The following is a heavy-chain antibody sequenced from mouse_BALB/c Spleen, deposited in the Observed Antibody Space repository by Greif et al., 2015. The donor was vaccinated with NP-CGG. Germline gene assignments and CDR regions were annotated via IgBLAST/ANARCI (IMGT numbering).Heavy chain of an antibody. CDR2: IDPENGDT. V-gene: IGHV14-4*02. CDR3: NAYYYYDYSGYAMDY. J-gene: IGHJ4*01. CDR1: GFNIKDYY. D-gene: IGHD2-4*01. Sequence: VQLQQSGAELVRSGASVKLSCTASGFNIKDYYMHWVKQRPEQGLEWIGWIDPENGDTEYAPKFQSKATMTADTSSNTAYLQLSSLTSEDTAVYYCNAYYYYDYSGYAMDYWGQGTSVTVSS.